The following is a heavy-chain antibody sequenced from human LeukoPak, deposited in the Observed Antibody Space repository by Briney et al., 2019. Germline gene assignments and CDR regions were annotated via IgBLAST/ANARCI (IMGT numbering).Heavy chain of an antibody. CDR1: GFTFSSYE. V-gene: IGHV3-48*03. CDR3: AKEIWPTVTTPGHTHFDY. J-gene: IGHJ4*02. D-gene: IGHD4-17*01. Sequence: GGSLRLSCVASGFTFSSYEMNWVRQAPGKGLEWVSFISSSGSSIYYADSVKGRFTISRDNSKNTLCLQMNSLRAEDTAVYYCAKEIWPTVTTPGHTHFDYWGQGTLVTVSS. CDR2: ISSSGSSI.